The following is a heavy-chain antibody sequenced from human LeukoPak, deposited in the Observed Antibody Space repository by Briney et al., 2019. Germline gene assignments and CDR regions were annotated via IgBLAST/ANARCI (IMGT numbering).Heavy chain of an antibody. V-gene: IGHV3-74*01. D-gene: IGHD3-9*01. CDR3: ARVCYDILTGYYRDPGYYYMDV. Sequence: GGSLRLSCAASGFTFSHYGMHWVRQAPGKGLVWVSRINRDGINTSYADSVKGRFTISRDNAKNTLNLQMNSLRAEDTAVYYCARVCYDILTGYYRDPGYYYMDVWGKGTTVTISS. J-gene: IGHJ6*03. CDR2: INRDGINT. CDR1: GFTFSHYG.